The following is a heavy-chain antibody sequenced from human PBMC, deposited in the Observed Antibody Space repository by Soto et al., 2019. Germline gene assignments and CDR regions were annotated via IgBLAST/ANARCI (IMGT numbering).Heavy chain of an antibody. J-gene: IGHJ4*02. Sequence: EVQLLESGGGLVQPGGSLRLSCAASGFTFSSYAMSWVRQAPGKGLEWVSAISGSGGSTYYADSVKCRFTISRDNSKNTLYLQMNSLRAEDTAVYYCAKAEWDIVVVPAAIDYWGQGTLVTVSS. D-gene: IGHD2-2*01. CDR2: ISGSGGST. V-gene: IGHV3-23*01. CDR1: GFTFSSYA. CDR3: AKAEWDIVVVPAAIDY.